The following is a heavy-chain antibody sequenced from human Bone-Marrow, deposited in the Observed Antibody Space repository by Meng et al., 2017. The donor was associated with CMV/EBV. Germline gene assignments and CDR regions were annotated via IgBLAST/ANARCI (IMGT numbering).Heavy chain of an antibody. CDR2: IIPIFGTA. Sequence: QWQLVQSGADVKKPGYSVKVSCKGSGGSFSSYAISWVRQAPGQGLEWMGGIIPIFGTANYAQKFQGRVTITADESTSTAYMELSSLRSEDTAVYYCARGRYSPNWFDPWGQGTLVTVSS. D-gene: IGHD3-16*02. V-gene: IGHV1-69*01. CDR3: ARGRYSPNWFDP. CDR1: GGSFSSYA. J-gene: IGHJ5*02.